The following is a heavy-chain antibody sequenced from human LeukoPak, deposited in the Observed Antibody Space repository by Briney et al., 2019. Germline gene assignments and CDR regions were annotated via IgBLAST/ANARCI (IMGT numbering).Heavy chain of an antibody. V-gene: IGHV3-30*04. CDR3: ARDRTGRGWDDSSPNWFDP. CDR2: ISYDGSNK. J-gene: IGHJ5*02. Sequence: GGSLRLSCAASGFTFSSYAMHWVRQAPGKGLEWVAVISYDGSNKYYADSVKGRFTISRDNSKNTLYLQMNSLRAEDTAVYYCARDRTGRGWDDSSPNWFDPWGQGTLVTVSS. CDR1: GFTFSSYA. D-gene: IGHD3-10*01.